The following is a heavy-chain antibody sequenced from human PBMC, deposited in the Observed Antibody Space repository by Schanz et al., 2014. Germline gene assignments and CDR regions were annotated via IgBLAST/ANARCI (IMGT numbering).Heavy chain of an antibody. CDR3: TRGGDSYALSAFDI. CDR1: GGPFSTYT. J-gene: IGHJ3*02. V-gene: IGHV1-18*01. CDR2: ITAYNGDT. Sequence: QVQLVPSGAEVKKPGSSVKVSCKASGGPFSTYTISWVRQAPGQGLEWMGWITAYNGDTNYALKLQGRVTMTTDTSTSTAYMELRSLRADGTALYYCTRGGDSYALSAFDIWGQGTMXTVAS. D-gene: IGHD5-18*01.